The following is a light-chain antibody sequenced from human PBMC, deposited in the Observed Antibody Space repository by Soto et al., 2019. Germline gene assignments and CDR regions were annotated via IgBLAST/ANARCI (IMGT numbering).Light chain of an antibody. V-gene: IGLV2-8*01. CDR3: SSYVGSDILV. J-gene: IGLJ2*01. CDR1: SSDVGAYNY. Sequence: QSALTQPPSASGSPGQSVTISCTGTSSDVGAYNYVSWYQQHPGKAPKLLISEVGKRASGVPDRFSGSKSGNTASLTVSGLQAEDEADYYCSSYVGSDILVFGGGTKLTVL. CDR2: EVG.